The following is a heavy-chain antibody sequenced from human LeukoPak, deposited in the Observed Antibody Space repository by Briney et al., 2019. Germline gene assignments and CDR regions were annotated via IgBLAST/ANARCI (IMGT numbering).Heavy chain of an antibody. CDR2: INHSGRT. CDR1: GGSFNFY. J-gene: IGHJ4*02. CDR3: ARGSATMTN. D-gene: IGHD5-12*01. Sequence: SETLSLTCGVNGGSFNFYWSWIRQPPGKGLEWIGEINHSGRTNYNPSLKTRVTISVDTSKNQFSLKLSSVTAADTAVYYCARGSATMTNWGQGTLVTVSS. V-gene: IGHV4-34*01.